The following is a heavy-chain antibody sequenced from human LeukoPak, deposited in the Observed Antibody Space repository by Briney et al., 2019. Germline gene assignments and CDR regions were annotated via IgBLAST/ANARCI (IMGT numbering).Heavy chain of an antibody. CDR3: ARGDSSGWYPFDY. CDR1: GFTFSAYA. Sequence: QAGGSLRLSCAASGFTFSAYAMTWVRQAAGKGLECVSHITTGGRSIFYADSVKGRFTISRDKSKNTLYLQMNSLRAEDTAVYYCARGDSSGWYPFDYWGQGTLVTVSS. J-gene: IGHJ4*02. V-gene: IGHV3-48*01. D-gene: IGHD6-19*01. CDR2: ITTGGRSI.